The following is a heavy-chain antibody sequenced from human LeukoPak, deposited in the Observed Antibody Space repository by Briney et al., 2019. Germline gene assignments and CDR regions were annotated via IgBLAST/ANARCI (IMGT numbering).Heavy chain of an antibody. CDR2: IRSKANSYAT. Sequence: GGSLRLSCAASGFTFSGSAMHWVRQASGKGLEWVGRIRSKANSYATAYAASVKGRFTVSRDDSKNTAYLQMNSLKTEDTAVYYCTRPSGWYAIYDYWGQGTLVTVSS. D-gene: IGHD6-19*01. J-gene: IGHJ4*02. CDR1: GFTFSGSA. V-gene: IGHV3-73*01. CDR3: TRPSGWYAIYDY.